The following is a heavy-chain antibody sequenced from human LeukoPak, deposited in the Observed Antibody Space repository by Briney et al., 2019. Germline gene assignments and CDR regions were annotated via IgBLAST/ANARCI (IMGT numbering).Heavy chain of an antibody. D-gene: IGHD4-11*01. J-gene: IGHJ4*02. CDR3: ARTTTLTSLFDY. CDR1: GYTFTDSY. CDR2: INPNSGGT. Sequence: GASVKVSCKASGYTFTDSYMYWVRLAPGQGLEWLGWINPNSGGTKYAQKFQGRVTMTRDTSISTAYTELSSLRFDDTAIYYCARTTTLTSLFDYWGQGTLVTVSS. V-gene: IGHV1-2*02.